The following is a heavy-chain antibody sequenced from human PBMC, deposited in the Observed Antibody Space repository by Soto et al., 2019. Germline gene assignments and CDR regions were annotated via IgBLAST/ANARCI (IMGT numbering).Heavy chain of an antibody. CDR1: GFTFSSYS. D-gene: IGHD3-22*01. V-gene: IGHV3-48*01. Sequence: GGSLRLSCAASGFTFSSYSMNWVRQAPGKGLEWVSYISSSSSTIYYADSVKGRFTISRDNAKNSLYLQMNSLRAEDTAVYYCARDHYYDSGGYYWGRGNGGQGPLVTVSS. CDR2: ISSSSSTI. CDR3: ARDHYYDSGGYYWGRGN. J-gene: IGHJ4*02.